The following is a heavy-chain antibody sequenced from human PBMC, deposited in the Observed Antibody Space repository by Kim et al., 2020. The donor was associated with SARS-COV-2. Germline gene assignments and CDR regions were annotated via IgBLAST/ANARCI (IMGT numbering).Heavy chain of an antibody. J-gene: IGHJ6*02. V-gene: IGHV4-34*01. CDR3: ARDYDILTGYSFFRYYGMDV. Sequence: SETLSLTCAVYGGSFSGYYWSWIRQPPGKGLEWIGEINHSGSTNYNPSLKSRVTISVDTSKNQFSLKLSSVTAADTAVYYCARDYDILTGYSFFRYYGMDVWGQGTTVTVSS. D-gene: IGHD3-9*01. CDR2: INHSGST. CDR1: GGSFSGYY.